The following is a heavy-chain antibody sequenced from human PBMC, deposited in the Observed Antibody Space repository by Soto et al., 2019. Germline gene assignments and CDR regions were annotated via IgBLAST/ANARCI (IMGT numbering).Heavy chain of an antibody. CDR1: GVSISSSSYY. D-gene: IGHD4-17*01. CDR2: IYYSGST. V-gene: IGHV4-39*01. CDR3: AKSSTVTTLDWFDP. Sequence: SETLSLTCTVSGVSISSSSYYWGWIRQPPGKGLEWIGSIYYSGSTYYNPSLKSRVTISVDTSKNQFSLKLSSVTAADTAVYYCAKSSTVTTLDWFDPWGQGTLVTVSS. J-gene: IGHJ5*02.